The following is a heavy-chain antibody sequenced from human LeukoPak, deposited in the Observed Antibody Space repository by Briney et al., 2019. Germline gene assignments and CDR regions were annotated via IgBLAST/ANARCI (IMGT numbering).Heavy chain of an antibody. CDR2: ISSSGSTI. Sequence: GRSLRLSCAASGFTFSDYYMSWIRQAPGKGLEWVSYISSSGSTIYYADSVKGRFTISRDNAKNSLYLRMNSLRAEDTAVYYCARDGIPYYGGSGSGYFDYWGQGTLVTVSS. CDR3: ARDGIPYYGGSGSGYFDY. V-gene: IGHV3-11*04. J-gene: IGHJ4*02. D-gene: IGHD3-10*01. CDR1: GFTFSDYY.